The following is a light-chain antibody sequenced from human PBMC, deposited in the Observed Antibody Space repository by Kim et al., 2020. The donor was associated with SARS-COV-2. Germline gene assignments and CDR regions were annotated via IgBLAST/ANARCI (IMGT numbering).Light chain of an antibody. CDR3: QQCNNWPYS. CDR2: GAS. J-gene: IGKJ2*03. Sequence: SVSPGKSATLSCRTSNSVSSKLAWYQQRPGQPPRLFIYGASTRATGIRARFSGSGSGTEFTLTINSLQSEDFAVYYCQQCNNWPYSFGQGTKLEI. V-gene: IGKV3-15*01. CDR1: NSVSSK.